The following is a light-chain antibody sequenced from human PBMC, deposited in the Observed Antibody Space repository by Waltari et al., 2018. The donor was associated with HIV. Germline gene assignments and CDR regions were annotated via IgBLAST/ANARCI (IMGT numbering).Light chain of an antibody. CDR3: QQYFSTPYT. CDR2: WAS. J-gene: IGKJ2*01. CDR1: RSVLYSYNNKSY. V-gene: IGKV4-1*01. Sequence: DIVMTQSLDPLAVSLGERVSINCKSSRSVLYSYNNKSYLTWYQQKPGQPPKLLIYWASTRESGVPDRFNGSGSGTDFTLTISSLQAEDVAVYYCQQYFSTPYTFGQGTKLEIK.